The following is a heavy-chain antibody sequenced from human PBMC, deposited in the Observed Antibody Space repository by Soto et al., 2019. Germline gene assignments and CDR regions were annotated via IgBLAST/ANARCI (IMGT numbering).Heavy chain of an antibody. J-gene: IGHJ4*02. CDR3: ASSNGDYFDY. CDR2: INHSGST. Sequence: PSETLSLTCAVYGGSFSGYYWSWIRQPPGKGLEWIGEINHSGSTNYNPSLKSRVTISVDTSKNQLSLKLSSVTAADTAVYYCASSNGDYFDYWGQGTLVTVSS. V-gene: IGHV4-34*01. CDR1: GGSFSGYY. D-gene: IGHD6-25*01.